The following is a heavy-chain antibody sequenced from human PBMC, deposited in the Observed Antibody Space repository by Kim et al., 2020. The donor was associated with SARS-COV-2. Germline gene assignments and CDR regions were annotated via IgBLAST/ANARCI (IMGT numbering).Heavy chain of an antibody. CDR1: GGSFSGYY. V-gene: IGHV4-34*01. D-gene: IGHD3-10*01. CDR3: ARGWYYGSGSPTPFDY. J-gene: IGHJ4*02. CDR2: INHSGST. Sequence: SETLSLTCAVYGGSFSGYYWSWIRQPPGKGLEWIGEINHSGSTNYNPSLKSRVTISVDTSKNQFSLKLSSVTAADTAVYYCARGWYYGSGSPTPFDYWGQGTLVTVSS.